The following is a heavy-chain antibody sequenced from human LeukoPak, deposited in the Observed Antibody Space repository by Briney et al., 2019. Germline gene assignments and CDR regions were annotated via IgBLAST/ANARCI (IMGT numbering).Heavy chain of an antibody. CDR1: GFTFSDYY. V-gene: IGHV3-11*01. D-gene: IGHD3-10*01. Sequence: GGSLRLSCAASGFTFSDYYMSWIRRAPGKGLEWVSYISSSGSTIYYADSVKGRFTISRDNAKNSLYLQMNSLRAEDTAVYYCARDAARGSGSYYDYWGQGTLVTVSS. J-gene: IGHJ4*02. CDR2: ISSSGSTI. CDR3: ARDAARGSGSYYDY.